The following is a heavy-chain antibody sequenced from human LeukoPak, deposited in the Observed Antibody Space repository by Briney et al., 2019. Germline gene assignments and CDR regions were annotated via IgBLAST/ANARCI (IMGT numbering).Heavy chain of an antibody. CDR1: GFTFSRYA. D-gene: IGHD3-9*01. Sequence: GGSLRLSCATSGFTFSRYAMSWVRQAPGKGLEWVSGIGASGGSTYYADSVKGRFTISRDNSKNTLYLQMNSLRTEDTAVYYCAKAEGYDILTGLDYWGQGTLVTVSS. CDR2: IGASGGST. J-gene: IGHJ4*02. CDR3: AKAEGYDILTGLDY. V-gene: IGHV3-23*01.